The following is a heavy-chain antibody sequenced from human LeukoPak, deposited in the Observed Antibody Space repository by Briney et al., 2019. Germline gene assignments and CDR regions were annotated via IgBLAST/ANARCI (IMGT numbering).Heavy chain of an antibody. J-gene: IGHJ4*02. CDR3: ARGPMGYCSSSSCHFDY. CDR2: IKQDGSEK. D-gene: IGHD2-2*01. Sequence: GGSLRLSCAASGFTLRRYWMSWVRQAPGKGLEWVANIKQDGSEKYYVDSVKGRFTISRDNAKDFLYLQMNSLRAEDTAVYYCARGPMGYCSSSSCHFDYWGQGTLVTVSS. V-gene: IGHV3-7*01. CDR1: GFTLRRYW.